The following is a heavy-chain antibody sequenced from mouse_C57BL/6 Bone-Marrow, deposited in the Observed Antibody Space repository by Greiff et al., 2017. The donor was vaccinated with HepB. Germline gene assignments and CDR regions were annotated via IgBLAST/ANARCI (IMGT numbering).Heavy chain of an antibody. CDR2: IYPRSGNT. J-gene: IGHJ2*01. V-gene: IGHV1-81*01. D-gene: IGHD3-2*02. CDR3: ARHEEGDSSGYVGYFDY. Sequence: QVQLQQSGAELARPGASVKLSCKASGYTFTSYGISWVKQRTGQGLEWIGEIYPRSGNTYYNEKFKDKATLTADKSSSTVYMELSRLTSEDSAVYFCARHEEGDSSGYVGYFDYWGQGTTLTVSS. CDR1: GYTFTSYG.